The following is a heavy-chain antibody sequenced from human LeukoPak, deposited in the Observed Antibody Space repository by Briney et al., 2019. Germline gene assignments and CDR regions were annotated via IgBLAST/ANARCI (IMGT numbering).Heavy chain of an antibody. CDR2: IKQDGSEK. D-gene: IGHD3-9*01. CDR1: GFTFSSYW. V-gene: IGHV3-7*01. CDR3: ARGNHWFTNPPLDY. Sequence: PGGSLRLSCAASGFTFSSYWMSWVRQAPGKGLEWVANIKQDGSEKYYVDSVEGRFTISRDNAKNSLYLQMNSLRAEDTAVYYCARGNHWFTNPPLDYWGQGTLVTVSS. J-gene: IGHJ4*02.